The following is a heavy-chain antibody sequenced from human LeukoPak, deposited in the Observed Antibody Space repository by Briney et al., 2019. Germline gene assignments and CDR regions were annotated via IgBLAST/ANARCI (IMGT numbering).Heavy chain of an antibody. V-gene: IGHV4-59*08. CDR1: GGSISSYY. CDR3: ARHVVTIFGVVIGLDP. Sequence: SETLSLTCTVSGGSISSYYWSWIRQPPGKGLEWIGYIYYSGSTNYNPSLKSRVTISVDTSKNQFSLKLSSVTAADTAVYYCARHVVTIFGVVIGLDPWGQGTLVTVSS. D-gene: IGHD3-3*01. J-gene: IGHJ5*02. CDR2: IYYSGST.